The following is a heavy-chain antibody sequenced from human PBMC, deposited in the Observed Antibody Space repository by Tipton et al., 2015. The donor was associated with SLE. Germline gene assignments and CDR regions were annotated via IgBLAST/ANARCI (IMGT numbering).Heavy chain of an antibody. V-gene: IGHV4-59*11. Sequence: TLSLTCTVSGGSISSHYWSWIRQPPGKGLEWIGYIYYSGSTNYNPSLKSRVTISVDTSKNQFSLKLSSVTAADTAVYYCARGGDWDYRLDYWGQGTLVTVSS. D-gene: IGHD1-7*01. CDR3: ARGGDWDYRLDY. CDR2: IYYSGST. J-gene: IGHJ4*02. CDR1: GGSISSHY.